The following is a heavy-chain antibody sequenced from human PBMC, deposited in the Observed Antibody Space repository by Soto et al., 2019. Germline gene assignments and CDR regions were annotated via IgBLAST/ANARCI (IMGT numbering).Heavy chain of an antibody. Sequence: GGSLRLSCAASGFTFSSYGMHWVRQAPGKGLEWVAVISYDGSNKYNADSVKGRFTISRDNSKNTLYLQMNSLRAEDTAVYYCAKAPSPVLEWLLYPVDYWGQGTLVTVSS. J-gene: IGHJ4*02. CDR2: ISYDGSNK. D-gene: IGHD3-3*01. V-gene: IGHV3-30*18. CDR1: GFTFSSYG. CDR3: AKAPSPVLEWLLYPVDY.